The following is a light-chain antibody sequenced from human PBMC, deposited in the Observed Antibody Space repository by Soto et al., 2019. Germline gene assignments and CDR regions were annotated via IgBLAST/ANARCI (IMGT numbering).Light chain of an antibody. CDR2: DVS. CDR3: SSYTESITLL. CDR1: SSDVGGYNF. V-gene: IGLV2-14*01. Sequence: QSALTQPASVSASPGQSITISCTGSSSDVGGYNFVSWYQQHPGKAPKLMIYDVSNRPSGVSNRFSGSKSGNTASLTISGLQAEDEAEYYCSSYTESITLLFGGGTKLTVL. J-gene: IGLJ2*01.